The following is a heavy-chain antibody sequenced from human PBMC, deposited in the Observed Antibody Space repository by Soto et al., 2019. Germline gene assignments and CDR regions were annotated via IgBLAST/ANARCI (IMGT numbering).Heavy chain of an antibody. Sequence: EVQLLESGGGLVQPGGSLRLSCAASGFTFSSYAMRWVRQAPGKGLEWVSAISGSGGSPYYADSVKGRFTISRDNSKNTLYLQMNSLRAEDTAGYYCARRGSGSYYAYWGQGTLVTVSS. CDR2: ISGSGGSP. CDR1: GFTFSSYA. D-gene: IGHD1-26*01. V-gene: IGHV3-23*01. CDR3: ARRGSGSYYAY. J-gene: IGHJ4*02.